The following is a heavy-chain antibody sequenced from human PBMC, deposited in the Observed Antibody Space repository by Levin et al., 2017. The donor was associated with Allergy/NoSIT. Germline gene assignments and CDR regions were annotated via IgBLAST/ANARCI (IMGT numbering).Heavy chain of an antibody. CDR3: LGWEETYGMDV. CDR1: GFTFSSYS. V-gene: IGHV3-21*01. CDR2: ISSSSSNR. D-gene: IGHD2-21*01. Sequence: GGSLRLSCAASGFTFSSYSMNWVRQAPGKGLEWVSSISSSSSNRYYADSVKGRFTISRDNAKNSLFLQMNSLRAEDTAVYYCLGWEETYGMDVWGQGTTVTVSS. J-gene: IGHJ6*02.